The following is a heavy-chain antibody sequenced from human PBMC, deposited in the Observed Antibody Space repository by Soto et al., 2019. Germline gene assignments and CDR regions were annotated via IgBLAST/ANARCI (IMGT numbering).Heavy chain of an antibody. CDR2: IYYSGST. CDR1: GGSISSYY. V-gene: IGHV4-59*01. D-gene: IGHD7-27*01. J-gene: IGHJ2*01. CDR3: ARDPSNLGGYWYFDL. Sequence: KTSETLSLTCTVSGGSISSYYWSWIRQPPGKGLEWIGYIYYSGSTSYNPSLKSRVTISVDTSKNQFSLKLSSVTAADTAVYYCARDPSNLGGYWYFDLWGRGTLVTVSS.